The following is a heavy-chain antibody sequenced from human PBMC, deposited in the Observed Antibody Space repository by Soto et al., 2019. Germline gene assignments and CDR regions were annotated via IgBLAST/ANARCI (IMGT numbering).Heavy chain of an antibody. V-gene: IGHV4-30-2*01. CDR2: ISHTGRT. Sequence: QLQLQESGSGLVKPSQTLSLTCAVSGGSISSGNSYSWSWIRQPPGKGLEWSESISHTGRTSYNPSLKGRVTSSVAKSKNQSSRKLSAVTAADMAVYYCARAVAPYWGTWCDPGGQGTLVIVSS. CDR3: ARAVAPYWGTWCDP. CDR1: GGSISSGNSYS. J-gene: IGHJ5*02. D-gene: IGHD3-16*01.